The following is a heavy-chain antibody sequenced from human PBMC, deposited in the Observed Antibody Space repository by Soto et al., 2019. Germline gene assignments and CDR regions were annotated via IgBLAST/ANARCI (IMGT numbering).Heavy chain of an antibody. J-gene: IGHJ4*02. D-gene: IGHD6-19*01. V-gene: IGHV1-2*02. Sequence: SVKVSFKASGYTFTGYYMHWLRQAPGQGLEWMGWINPNSGGTNYAQKFQGRVTRTRDTSISTAYMELSRLRSDDTAVYYCASGGEYSSGWAHYAFDYWGQGPLVTV. CDR3: ASGGEYSSGWAHYAFDY. CDR2: INPNSGGT. CDR1: GYTFTGYY.